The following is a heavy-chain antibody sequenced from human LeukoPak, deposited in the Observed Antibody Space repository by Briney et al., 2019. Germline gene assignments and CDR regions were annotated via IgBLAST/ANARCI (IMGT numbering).Heavy chain of an antibody. CDR3: ARAPLVPTGEYYGDYLDY. CDR2: ISGGAGST. D-gene: IGHD4-17*01. CDR1: GFTFSSYA. V-gene: IGHV3-23*01. Sequence: HSGGSLSLSCAASGFTFSSYAMSWVRQAPGKGLEWVSAISGGAGSTYYADSVKGRFTISRDNSKNTLYLQMNSLRAEDTAVYYCARAPLVPTGEYYGDYLDYWGQGTLVTVSS. J-gene: IGHJ4*02.